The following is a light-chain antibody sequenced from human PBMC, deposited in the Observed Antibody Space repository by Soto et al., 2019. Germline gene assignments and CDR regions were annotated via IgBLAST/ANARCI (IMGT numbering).Light chain of an antibody. CDR3: QQRSDWPLT. CDR2: DAS. J-gene: IGKJ4*01. V-gene: IGKV3-11*01. Sequence: EILLTQSPAPLSVSPGEFVTLSCRAGHSVRSNFAWYQQKPRQAPRLLIYDASNRATGIPGRFSGSGSGTDFTLTISRLEPEDFAVYYCQQRSDWPLTFGGGTKVDI. CDR1: HSVRSN.